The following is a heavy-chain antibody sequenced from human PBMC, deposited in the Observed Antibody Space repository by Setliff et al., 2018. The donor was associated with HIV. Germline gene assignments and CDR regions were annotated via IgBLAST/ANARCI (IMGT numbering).Heavy chain of an antibody. J-gene: IGHJ3*02. CDR2: ISNSARTI. D-gene: IGHD2-2*02. CDR1: GFTFGSYA. V-gene: IGHV3-48*04. CDR3: ARDAAAPAAIEGAFDI. Sequence: PGGSLRLSCAPSGFTFGSYAMSWVRQAPGKGLEWVAYISNSARTIYYADSVRGRFTISRDNGKDSLYLQMNSLRADDTALYYCARDAAAPAAIEGAFDIWGQGTMVTVSS.